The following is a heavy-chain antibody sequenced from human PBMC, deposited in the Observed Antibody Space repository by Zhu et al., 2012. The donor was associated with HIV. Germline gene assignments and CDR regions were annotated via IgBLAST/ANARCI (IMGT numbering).Heavy chain of an antibody. CDR1: GGSISSYY. Sequence: QVQLQESGPGLVKPSETLSLTCTVSGGSISSYYWSWIRQPPGKGLEWIGYIYTSGSTNYNPSLKSRVTISVDTSKNQFSLKLSSVTAADTAVYYCARDRWGMVRGVISAFDIWGQGTMVTVSS. V-gene: IGHV4-4*09. D-gene: IGHD3-10*01. CDR3: ARDRWGMVRGVISAFDI. CDR2: IYTSGST. J-gene: IGHJ3*02.